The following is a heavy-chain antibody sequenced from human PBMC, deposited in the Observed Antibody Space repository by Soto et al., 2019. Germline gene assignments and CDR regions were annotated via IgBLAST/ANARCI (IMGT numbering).Heavy chain of an antibody. Sequence: EVQLLESGGGLVQPGGSLRLSCAASGFTFSSYAMSWVRQAPGKGLEWVSAISGSGGSTYYADSVKGRFTISRDNSKNTLYLQMNSLRAEDTAVYHCAKEKWDYDSSGYSHDYWGQGTLVTVSS. CDR1: GFTFSSYA. V-gene: IGHV3-23*01. D-gene: IGHD3-22*01. CDR3: AKEKWDYDSSGYSHDY. J-gene: IGHJ4*02. CDR2: ISGSGGST.